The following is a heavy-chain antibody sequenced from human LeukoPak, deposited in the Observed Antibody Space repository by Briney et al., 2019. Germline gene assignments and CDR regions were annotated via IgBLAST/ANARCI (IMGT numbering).Heavy chain of an antibody. CDR1: GGSISSGGYY. CDR3: ASTSGTNYFYGY. V-gene: IGHV4-31*03. J-gene: IGHJ4*02. CDR2: IYYSGST. D-gene: IGHD1-26*01. Sequence: SQTLSLTCTVSGGSISSGGYYWSWIRQHPGKGLEWIGYIYYSGSTYYNPSLKSRVTISVDTSKNQFSLKLSSVTASDTAVYYCASTSGTNYFYGYWGQGTLVTVSS.